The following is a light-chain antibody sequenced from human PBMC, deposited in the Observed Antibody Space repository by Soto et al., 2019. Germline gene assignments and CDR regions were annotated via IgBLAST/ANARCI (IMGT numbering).Light chain of an antibody. Sequence: EIVFTQSPGTLSLSPGERATLSCRASQNIDNSFLAWYQQKPGQAPRFLIYVASTRATGIPARFSASGSGTDFTLSISSVEPEDFAVYYCQQYGTSPWTFGQGTKVDIK. CDR2: VAS. J-gene: IGKJ1*01. CDR3: QQYGTSPWT. CDR1: QNIDNSF. V-gene: IGKV3-20*01.